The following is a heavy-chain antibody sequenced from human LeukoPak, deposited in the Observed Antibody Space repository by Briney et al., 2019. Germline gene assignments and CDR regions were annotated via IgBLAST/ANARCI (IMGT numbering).Heavy chain of an antibody. CDR3: ASVYCSSTSCYEYFQH. Sequence: ASVKVSCKASGYTFTGYYMHWVRQAPGQGPDGMGWINPNSWGTNYAQKLQGRVTMTRDTSISTAYMELSRLRSDDTAVYYCASVYCSSTSCYEYFQHWGQGTLVTVSS. V-gene: IGHV1-2*02. J-gene: IGHJ1*01. CDR1: GYTFTGYY. CDR2: INPNSWGT. D-gene: IGHD2-2*01.